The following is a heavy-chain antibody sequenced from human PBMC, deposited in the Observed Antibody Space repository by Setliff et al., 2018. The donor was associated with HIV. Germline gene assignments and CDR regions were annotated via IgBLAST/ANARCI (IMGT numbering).Heavy chain of an antibody. J-gene: IGHJ4*02. Sequence: ASVKVSCKASGYTFTSYYMHWVRQAPGQGLEWMGLIHPSTGNTYYTQKFQGRVTWTRDTSTSTVYMELSSLRSEDTAVYYCARDSSTGWSSADYWGQGTLVTVSS. CDR3: ARDSSTGWSSADY. D-gene: IGHD6-19*01. V-gene: IGHV1-46*01. CDR1: GYTFTSYY. CDR2: IHPSTGNT.